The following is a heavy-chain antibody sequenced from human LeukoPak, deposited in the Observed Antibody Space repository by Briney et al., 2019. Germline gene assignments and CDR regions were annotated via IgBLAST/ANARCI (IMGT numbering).Heavy chain of an antibody. CDR3: ATDGRSSGWYGFDY. Sequence: PGGSLRLSCEASGFTFSSYAMSWVRQAPGKGLEWVSAISGSGGSTYYADSLKGRITISRDNARSTLYLQMNSLRAEDTAVYYCATDGRSSGWYGFDYWGQGILVTVSS. J-gene: IGHJ4*02. CDR1: GFTFSSYA. V-gene: IGHV3-23*01. D-gene: IGHD6-19*01. CDR2: ISGSGGST.